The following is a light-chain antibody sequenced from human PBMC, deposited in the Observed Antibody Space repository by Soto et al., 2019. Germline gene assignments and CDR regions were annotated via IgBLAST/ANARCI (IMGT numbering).Light chain of an antibody. CDR3: AAWDDTLSAL. CDR2: RNN. V-gene: IGLV1-47*01. Sequence: QSVLTQPPSASGTPGQRVTISCSGSSSNIGSNFVYWYQQLPGAAPKLLIYRNNQRPSGVPDRFSGPKSGTSASLAISGLRSEDEADYYCAAWDDTLSALFGTGTKVTVL. J-gene: IGLJ1*01. CDR1: SSNIGSNF.